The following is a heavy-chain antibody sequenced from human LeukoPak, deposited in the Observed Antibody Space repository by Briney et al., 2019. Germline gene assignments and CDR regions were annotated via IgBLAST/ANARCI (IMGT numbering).Heavy chain of an antibody. CDR2: IYYSGST. D-gene: IGHD1-1*01. CDR3: ASYKGMSWLPRY. Sequence: PSETLSLTCTVSGGSISSGDYYWSWIRQPPGKGLEWIGYIYYSGSTYYNPSLKSRVTISVDTSKNQFSLKLSSVTAADTAVYYCASYKGMSWLPRYWGQGTLVTVSS. J-gene: IGHJ4*02. CDR1: GGSISSGDYY. V-gene: IGHV4-30-4*01.